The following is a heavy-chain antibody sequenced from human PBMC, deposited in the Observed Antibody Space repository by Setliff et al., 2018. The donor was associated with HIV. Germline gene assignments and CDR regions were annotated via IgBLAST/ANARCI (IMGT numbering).Heavy chain of an antibody. CDR3: AREDPPADFHFWSGRLAD. J-gene: IGHJ4*02. D-gene: IGHD3-3*02. CDR1: GFTVSSNY. V-gene: IGHV3-66*02. Sequence: QAGGSLRLSCAASGFTVSSNYMSWVRQAPGKGLEWVSVIYIDGSTYYADSVRGRFTISRDNYKNTLYLQMKSLRAEDTAVYYCAREDPPADFHFWSGRLADWGQGSLVTVSS. CDR2: IYIDGST.